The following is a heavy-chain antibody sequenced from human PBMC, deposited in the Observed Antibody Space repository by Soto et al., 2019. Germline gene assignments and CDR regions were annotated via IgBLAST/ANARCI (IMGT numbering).Heavy chain of an antibody. Sequence: GASVKVSCKASGGTFSSYTISWVRQAPGQGLEWMGRINPSGGSTSYAQKFQGRVTMTRDTSTSTVYMELSSLRSEDTAVYYCARDQNYGSGSYYNYYYYYMDVWGKGTTVTVSS. CDR3: ARDQNYGSGSYYNYYYYYMDV. CDR1: GGTFSSYT. J-gene: IGHJ6*03. V-gene: IGHV1-46*03. CDR2: INPSGGST. D-gene: IGHD3-10*01.